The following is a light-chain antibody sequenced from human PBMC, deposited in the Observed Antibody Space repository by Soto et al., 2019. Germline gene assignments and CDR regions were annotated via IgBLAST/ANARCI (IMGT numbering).Light chain of an antibody. V-gene: IGKV1-39*01. Sequence: DIQMTQSPSSLSASVGYRVTITCRASQTISRNLNWYQQKPGKAPKLLIYAASSLQSGVPSTFSGSGSGTDFTLTISSLQPEDFATYYCQQSYSTPITFGPGTKVDIK. J-gene: IGKJ3*01. CDR1: QTISRN. CDR2: AAS. CDR3: QQSYSTPIT.